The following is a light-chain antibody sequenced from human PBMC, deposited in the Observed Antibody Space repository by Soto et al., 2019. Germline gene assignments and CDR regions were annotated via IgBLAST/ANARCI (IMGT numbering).Light chain of an antibody. CDR1: RSNIAYNY. V-gene: IGLV1-51*01. CDR2: DTD. Sequence: QSVLTQPPSVSAAPGQGVTISCSGSRSNIAYNYVSWYQQFPGTAPKLLIYDTDKRPSGIPDRFSGSKSGTSATLGITGLQTGDEADYYCGTWDSSLGAVVFGGGTKLTVL. CDR3: GTWDSSLGAVV. J-gene: IGLJ3*02.